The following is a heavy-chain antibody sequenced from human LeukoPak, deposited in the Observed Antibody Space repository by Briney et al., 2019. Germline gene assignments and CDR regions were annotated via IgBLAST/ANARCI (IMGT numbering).Heavy chain of an antibody. J-gene: IGHJ4*02. CDR1: RFTFSIYS. CDR2: ISSSSSNI. V-gene: IGHV3-48*01. D-gene: IGHD1-26*01. Sequence: GGSLRLSCAASRFTFSIYSMNWVRQAPGRGLEWVSYISSSSSNIYYADSVKGRFTISRDNVQNSLYLQMQSLRAEDTAVYFCARSRGATNPYGDFGYWGQGTLVTVSS. CDR3: ARSRGATNPYGDFGY.